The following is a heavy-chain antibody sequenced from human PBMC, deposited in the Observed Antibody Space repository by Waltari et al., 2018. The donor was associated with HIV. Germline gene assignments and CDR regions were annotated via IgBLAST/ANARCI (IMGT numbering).Heavy chain of an antibody. CDR2: ISSDGSGE. Sequence: QVQLVQSGGGGVQPGGSLRLSCAASGFTFSKYGMHWVRQAPGKGLEWVAVISSDGSGEQYANSVKGRFNVSRDNSNKTLDVQIHGLTAEDTAVYYCARAVGDYSSGWLGEFDYWGQGSLVTVSS. CDR3: ARAVGDYSSGWLGEFDY. J-gene: IGHJ4*02. CDR1: GFTFSKYG. D-gene: IGHD6-19*01. V-gene: IGHV3-33*01.